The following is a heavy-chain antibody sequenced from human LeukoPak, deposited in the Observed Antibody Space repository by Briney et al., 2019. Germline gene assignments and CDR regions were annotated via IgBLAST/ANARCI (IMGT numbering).Heavy chain of an antibody. CDR3: ANGISGVPAALAYYYYYMDV. Sequence: GGSLRLSCAASGFTFSSYGMHWVRQAPGKGLEWVAFIRYDGSNKYYADSEKGRFTISRDNSKNTLYLQMNSLRAEDTAVYYCANGISGVPAALAYYYYYMDVWGKGTTVTVSS. CDR1: GFTFSSYG. V-gene: IGHV3-30*02. D-gene: IGHD2-2*01. CDR2: IRYDGSNK. J-gene: IGHJ6*03.